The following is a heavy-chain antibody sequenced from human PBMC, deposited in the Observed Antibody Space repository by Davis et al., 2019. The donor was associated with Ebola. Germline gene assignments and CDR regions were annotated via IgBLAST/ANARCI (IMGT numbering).Heavy chain of an antibody. D-gene: IGHD3-9*01. J-gene: IGHJ6*02. Sequence: GESLKISCAASGFTFSTYSMSWVRQAPGKGLEWVSSISSDSDYIYYADSAKGRFTISRDNAKNSLYLQMNSLKTEDTAVYYCTTDHVSYYDILTGIHYYGMDVWGQGTTVTVSS. CDR2: ISSDSDYI. CDR1: GFTFSTYS. V-gene: IGHV3-21*03. CDR3: TTDHVSYYDILTGIHYYGMDV.